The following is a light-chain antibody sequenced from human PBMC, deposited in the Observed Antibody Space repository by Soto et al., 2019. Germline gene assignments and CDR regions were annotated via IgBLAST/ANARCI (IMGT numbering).Light chain of an antibody. CDR3: QQYNSYSQT. V-gene: IGKV1-5*01. CDR1: QSISSW. CDR2: DAS. J-gene: IGKJ1*01. Sequence: DIQMTQSPSTLSASVGDRVTITCRASQSISSWLAWYQQKPGKAPKLLIYDASSLESGVPSRFSGSGSGTEFTLTISSLQPDDFAPYYCQQYNSYSQTFGQGTKV.